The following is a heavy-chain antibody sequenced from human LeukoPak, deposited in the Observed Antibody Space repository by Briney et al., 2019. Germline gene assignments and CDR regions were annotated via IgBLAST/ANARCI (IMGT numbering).Heavy chain of an antibody. Sequence: RTSETLSLTCTVSGGSISSYYWSWIRQPPVKGLEWIGYIYYSGSTNYNPSLKSRVTISVDTSKNQFSLKLSSVTAADTAVYYCAREKDYYDSSGYYTSPYFDYWGQGTLVTVSS. V-gene: IGHV4-59*12. J-gene: IGHJ4*02. D-gene: IGHD3-22*01. CDR3: AREKDYYDSSGYYTSPYFDY. CDR1: GGSISSYY. CDR2: IYYSGST.